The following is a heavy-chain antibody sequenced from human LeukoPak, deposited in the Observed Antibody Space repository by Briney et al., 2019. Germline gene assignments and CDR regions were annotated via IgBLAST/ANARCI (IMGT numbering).Heavy chain of an antibody. V-gene: IGHV3-48*03. CDR1: GFTFXSYE. CDR2: ISSSGSTI. J-gene: IGHJ4*02. Sequence: CXXSGFTFXSYEMNWVRQAPGKGLEWVSYISSSGSTIYYADSVKGRFTISRDKAKNSLYMQMNSLRAEDTAVYYCAKDGSSTLFDYWGQGTLVTVSS. CDR3: AKDGSSTLFDY. D-gene: IGHD6-6*01.